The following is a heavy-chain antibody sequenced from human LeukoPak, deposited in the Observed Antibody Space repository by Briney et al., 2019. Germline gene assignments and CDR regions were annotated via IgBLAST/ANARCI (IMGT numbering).Heavy chain of an antibody. D-gene: IGHD1-26*01. CDR2: ISSSGYI. CDR1: VFTFSSYS. Sequence: GGSLRLSCASSVFTFSSYSMNWVRQAPGKGLEWVSSISSSGYIYYADSVKGRFTISRDNAKNSLYLQMNSLRAEDTAVYYCASTHAGELPVPWGQGTLVTVSS. V-gene: IGHV3-21*01. CDR3: ASTHAGELPVP. J-gene: IGHJ5*02.